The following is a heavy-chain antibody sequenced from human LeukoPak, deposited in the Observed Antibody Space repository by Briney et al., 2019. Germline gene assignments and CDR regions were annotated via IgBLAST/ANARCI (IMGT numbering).Heavy chain of an antibody. CDR1: GFTFSSYA. V-gene: IGHV3-23*01. J-gene: IGHJ4*02. CDR3: AKEGLVVVPAAMIELPDY. D-gene: IGHD2-2*01. CDR2: ISGSGGST. Sequence: PGGSLRLSCAASGFTFSSYAMSWVRQAPGKGLEWVSAISGSGGSTYYADSVKGRFTISRDNSKNTLYLQMNSLRAEDTAVYYCAKEGLVVVPAAMIELPDYWGQGTLVTVSS.